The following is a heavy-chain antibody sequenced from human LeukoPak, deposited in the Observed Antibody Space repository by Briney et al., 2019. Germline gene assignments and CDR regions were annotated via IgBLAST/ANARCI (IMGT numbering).Heavy chain of an antibody. CDR3: ARAANYYGSGTLDY. CDR1: RGSISSGSYY. CDR2: IYTSGST. Sequence: SETLSLTCTVSRGSISSGSYYWSWIRQPAGKGLEWIGRIYTSGSTNYNPSLKSRVTISVDTSKNQFSLKLSSVTAADTAVYYCARAANYYGSGTLDYWGQGTLVTVSS. J-gene: IGHJ4*02. D-gene: IGHD3-10*01. V-gene: IGHV4-61*02.